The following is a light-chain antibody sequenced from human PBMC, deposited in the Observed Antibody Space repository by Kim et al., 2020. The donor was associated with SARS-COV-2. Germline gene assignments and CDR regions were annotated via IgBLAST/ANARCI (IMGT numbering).Light chain of an antibody. Sequence: PGPEATISCAGTFSNMVNSVSGCQQFPGTAPKMVIYDNDKRPSGISDRFSGSKSGTSATLDITGLQTGDEADYYCGVWDSGLKAFVFGTGTQLTVL. CDR3: GVWDSGLKAFV. CDR1: FSNMVNS. CDR2: DND. J-gene: IGLJ1*01. V-gene: IGLV1-51*01.